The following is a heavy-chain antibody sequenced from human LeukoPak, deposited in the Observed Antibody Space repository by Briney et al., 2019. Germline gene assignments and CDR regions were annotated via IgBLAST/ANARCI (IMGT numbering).Heavy chain of an antibody. D-gene: IGHD3-22*01. Sequence: ASVTVSCKVSGYTLTELSMHWVRQAPGKGGEWMGGFDPEDGETIYAQKFQGRVTMTEDTSTDTAYMELSSLRSEDTAVYYCATDLNFPIDSSGLFDYWGQGTLVTVSS. CDR1: GYTLTELS. CDR3: ATDLNFPIDSSGLFDY. CDR2: FDPEDGET. J-gene: IGHJ4*02. V-gene: IGHV1-24*01.